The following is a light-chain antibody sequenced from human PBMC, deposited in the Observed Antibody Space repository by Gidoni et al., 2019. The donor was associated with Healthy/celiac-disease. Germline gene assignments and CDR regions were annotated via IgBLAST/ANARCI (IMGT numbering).Light chain of an antibody. CDR1: QSINSW. CDR2: KAS. J-gene: IGKJ4*01. Sequence: DIQLPPSPSTLSASIGDRVALTCRASQSINSWLAWYQQKPGKAPKLLIYKASSLESGVPSRCSGSGSGTEFTLTISSLQPDDFATYYCQQYNTYALTFGGGTKVEIK. CDR3: QQYNTYALT. V-gene: IGKV1-5*03.